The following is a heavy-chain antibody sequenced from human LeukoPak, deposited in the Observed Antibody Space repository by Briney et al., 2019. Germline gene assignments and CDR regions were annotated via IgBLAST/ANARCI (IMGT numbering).Heavy chain of an antibody. V-gene: IGHV3-30*02. CDR2: IRYDGSNK. CDR1: GFTFSSYG. CDR3: ASRRDGYSYYFDY. J-gene: IGHJ4*02. Sequence: GGSLRLSCAASGFTFSSYGMHWVRQVPGKGLEWVGFIRYDGSNKYYADSVKGRFTISRDNSKNTLYLQMNSLRAEDTAVYYCASRRDGYSYYFDYWGQGTLVTVSS. D-gene: IGHD5-24*01.